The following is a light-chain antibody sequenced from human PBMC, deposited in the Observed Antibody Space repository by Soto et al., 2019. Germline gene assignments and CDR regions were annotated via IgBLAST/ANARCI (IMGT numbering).Light chain of an antibody. V-gene: IGKV3-20*01. J-gene: IGKJ4*01. CDR1: QSVSSSY. CDR3: QQYDTSPLT. CDR2: GAS. Sequence: EIVLTQSPGTLSLSPGERATLSCRASQSVSSSYLAWYQQKPGQAPRLLIYGASNRATGIPDTFSGCGSGTDFTLTISRLEPEDFAVYYCQQYDTSPLTFGVGTKVDIK.